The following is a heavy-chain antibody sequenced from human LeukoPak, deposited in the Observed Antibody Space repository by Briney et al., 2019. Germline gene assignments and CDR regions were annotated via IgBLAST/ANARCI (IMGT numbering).Heavy chain of an antibody. CDR2: INPSGGST. V-gene: IGHV1-46*01. Sequence: ASVKVSFKASGYTFTSYYMHWVRQAPGQGLEWMGIINPSGGSTSYAQKFQGRGTMTRDMSTSTVYMELSSLRSEDTAVYYCARDGVLRFLEWLPTTNYYYYYMDVWGKGTTVTVSS. CDR3: ARDGVLRFLEWLPTTNYYYYYMDV. D-gene: IGHD3-3*01. J-gene: IGHJ6*03. CDR1: GYTFTSYY.